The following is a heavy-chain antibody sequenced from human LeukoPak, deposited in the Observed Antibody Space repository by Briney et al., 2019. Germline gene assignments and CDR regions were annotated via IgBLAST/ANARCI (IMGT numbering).Heavy chain of an antibody. V-gene: IGHV1-3*03. CDR3: ARTHTYGPDDYFDY. D-gene: IGHD5-18*01. Sequence: ASVKVSCKASGYTFTSYAMHWVRQAPGQRLEWMGWINAGNGNTKYSQEFQGRVTITRDTSASTAYMELSSLRSEDMAVYYCARTHTYGPDDYFDYWGQGTLVTVSS. CDR1: GYTFTSYA. J-gene: IGHJ4*02. CDR2: INAGNGNT.